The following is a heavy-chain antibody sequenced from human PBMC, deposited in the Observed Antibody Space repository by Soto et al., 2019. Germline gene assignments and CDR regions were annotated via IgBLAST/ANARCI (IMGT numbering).Heavy chain of an antibody. J-gene: IGHJ4*02. CDR1: GFSLSTSGVG. CDR2: IYWDDDK. Sequence: QITLKESGPTLVKPTQTLTLTCTFSGFSLSTSGVGVGWIRKPPGKALEWLALIYWDDDKRYSPSLKSRLNITKDTSKNQVVLTMTNTDPVDTPPYYCVHGSYYDFLSGPDCCGQGTLVAVSS. V-gene: IGHV2-5*02. D-gene: IGHD3-3*01. CDR3: VHGSYYDFLSGPDC.